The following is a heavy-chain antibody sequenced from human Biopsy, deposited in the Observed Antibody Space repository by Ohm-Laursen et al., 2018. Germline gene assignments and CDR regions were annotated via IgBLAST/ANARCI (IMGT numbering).Heavy chain of an antibody. D-gene: IGHD1-20*01. CDR2: IYSGGNT. V-gene: IGHV4-61*01. J-gene: IGHJ4*02. CDR3: ARGSNWNDWSFDY. CDR1: GYSIIPSGPEN. Sequence: SQTLSLTCTLSGYSIIPSGPENWSWIRQPPGQGLQYIGFIYSGGNTNYNPSLRSRVTMSVDTSRNQFSLKLNSVTATDTAVYYCARGSNWNDWSFDYWGQGTVVTVPS.